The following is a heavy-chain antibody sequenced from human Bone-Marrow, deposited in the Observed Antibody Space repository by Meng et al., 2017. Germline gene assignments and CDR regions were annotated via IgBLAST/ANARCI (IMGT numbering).Heavy chain of an antibody. Sequence: QVQLQQWGAGRLKPSETLSLPCAVYGGSFSGYYWSWIRQPPGKGLEWIGEINHSGSTNYNPSLKSRVTISVDTSKNQFSLKLSSVTAADTAVYYCARGTRPLLFQHWGQGTLVTVSS. D-gene: IGHD1-1*01. CDR3: ARGTRPLLFQH. V-gene: IGHV4-34*01. J-gene: IGHJ1*01. CDR1: GGSFSGYY. CDR2: INHSGST.